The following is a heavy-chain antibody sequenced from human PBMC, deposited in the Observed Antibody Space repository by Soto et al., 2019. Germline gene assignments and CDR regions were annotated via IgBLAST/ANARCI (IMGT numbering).Heavy chain of an antibody. CDR3: TKSLGEYASEYSATDV. D-gene: IGHD2-15*01. Sequence: QVQVVQSGAEVKKPGSSVKVSCKSSGGTLSSDAISWVRLAPGQGLEWMGGVIPVSGAPHYAQKFQGRVTITAEDSTSTFYMELSSLRSQDTAVYYCTKSLGEYASEYSATDVWGPATTVTGSS. J-gene: IGHJ6*02. V-gene: IGHV1-69*01. CDR1: GGTLSSDA. CDR2: VIPVSGAP.